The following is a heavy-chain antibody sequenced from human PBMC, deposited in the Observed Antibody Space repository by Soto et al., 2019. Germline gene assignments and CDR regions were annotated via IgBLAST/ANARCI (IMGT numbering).Heavy chain of an antibody. V-gene: IGHV3-23*01. D-gene: IGHD2-2*01. CDR1: GFTFSDYA. J-gene: IGHJ5*02. CDR3: AKSFCSSSSCLFLWVDP. Sequence: EVQLLESGGGLVQPGGSLRLSCAASGFTFSDYAMSWVRQAPGKGLECLSLISGTGVPTLYAGSGKGRFYLSRDNSKNTLFLEMHDLRVDDTAIYYCAKSFCSSSSCLFLWVDPWGPGTLVTVSS. CDR2: ISGTGVPT.